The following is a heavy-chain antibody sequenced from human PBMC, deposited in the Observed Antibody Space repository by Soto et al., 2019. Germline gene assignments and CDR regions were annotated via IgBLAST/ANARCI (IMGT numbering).Heavy chain of an antibody. V-gene: IGHV3-23*01. CDR2: ISGSGGAT. J-gene: IGHJ4*02. CDR3: ARTRTAFYRYYFDS. D-gene: IGHD2-21*02. CDR1: GFTLTDCA. Sequence: PGGSLQLSCSTSGFTLTDCAISWVRQAPGKGLEWVSGISGSGGATYYTDSVEGRFTISKDFSKNTVSLQMTGLRVDDTAVYYCARTRTAFYRYYFDSWGQGALVTVSS.